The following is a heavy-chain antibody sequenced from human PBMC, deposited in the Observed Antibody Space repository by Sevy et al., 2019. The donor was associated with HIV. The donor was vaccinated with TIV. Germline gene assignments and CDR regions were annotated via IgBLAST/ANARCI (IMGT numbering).Heavy chain of an antibody. J-gene: IGHJ6*02. CDR1: GFTFSDYY. CDR2: ISSSGSTI. CDR3: ARVFYPTGGYLFDYYGMDV. Sequence: GGSLRLSCAASGFTFSDYYMSWIRQAPGKGLEWVSYISSSGSTIYYADSVKGRFTISRDNAKNSLYLQMNSLRAEDTAVYYCARVFYPTGGYLFDYYGMDVWGQGTTVTVSS. D-gene: IGHD1-26*01. V-gene: IGHV3-11*01.